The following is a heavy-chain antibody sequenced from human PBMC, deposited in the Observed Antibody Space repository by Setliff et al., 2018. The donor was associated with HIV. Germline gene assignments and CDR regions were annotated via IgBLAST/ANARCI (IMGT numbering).Heavy chain of an antibody. J-gene: IGHJ4*02. CDR3: ARARTRQYWSESLGT. V-gene: IGHV1-46*01. Sequence: GASVKVSCKASGYTFTSYYMHWVRQAPGQGLEWMGIINPSGGSTSYAQKFQGRVTMTRDTSTSTVYMELNINNLRPEDTATYYCARARTRQYWSESLGTWGQGTLVTVSS. CDR2: INPSGGST. D-gene: IGHD3-3*01. CDR1: GYTFTSYY.